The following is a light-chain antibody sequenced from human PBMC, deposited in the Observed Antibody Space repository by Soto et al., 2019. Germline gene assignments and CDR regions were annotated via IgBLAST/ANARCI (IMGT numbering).Light chain of an antibody. CDR3: SSYTSSSTYV. Sequence: QSALTQPPSVSGSLGQSVTISCTGTSSDVGNYDRVSWYQQPPGTAPKLMIYEVSNRPSGVPDRFSGSKSGNTASLTISGLQAEDEADYYCSSYTSSSTYVFGTGTKVPVL. CDR1: SSDVGNYDR. CDR2: EVS. V-gene: IGLV2-18*02. J-gene: IGLJ1*01.